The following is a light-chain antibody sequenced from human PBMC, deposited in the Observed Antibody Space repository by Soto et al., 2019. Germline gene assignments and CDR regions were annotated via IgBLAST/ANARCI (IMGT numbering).Light chain of an antibody. V-gene: IGKV1-5*03. CDR3: QQYNGYSYT. Sequence: DIQMTQSPSTLSASVGDRVTITCRASQSISSWLAWYQQKPGKAPKLLIYKASSLESEVPSRFSGSGSGTEFTLTISSLQPDDFATYYCQQYNGYSYTFGQGTKLEIK. J-gene: IGKJ2*01. CDR2: KAS. CDR1: QSISSW.